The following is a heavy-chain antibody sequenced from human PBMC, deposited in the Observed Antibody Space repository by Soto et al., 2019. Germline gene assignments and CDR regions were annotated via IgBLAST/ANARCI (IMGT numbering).Heavy chain of an antibody. CDR2: IYYSGST. CDR1: GGSISSYY. CDR3: ARLTAAGTTSAGMDV. V-gene: IGHV4-59*01. Sequence: SETLSLTCTVSGGSISSYYWSWIRQPPGKGLEWIGYIYYSGSTNYNPSLKSRVTISVDTSKNQFSLKLSSVTAADTAVYYCARLTAAGTTSAGMDVWGQGTTVTVSS. D-gene: IGHD6-13*01. J-gene: IGHJ6*02.